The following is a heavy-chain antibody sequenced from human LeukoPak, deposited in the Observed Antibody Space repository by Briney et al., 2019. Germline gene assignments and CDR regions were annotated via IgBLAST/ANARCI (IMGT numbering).Heavy chain of an antibody. CDR1: GGPFSGYY. CDR3: ASHEYSSSSHDY. Sequence: SETLSLTCAVYGGPFSGYYWSWIRQPPGKGLEWIGEINHSGSTNYNPSLKSRVTISVDTSKNQFSLKLSSVTAADTAVYYCASHEYSSSSHDYWGQGTLVTVSS. J-gene: IGHJ4*02. V-gene: IGHV4-34*01. D-gene: IGHD6-6*01. CDR2: INHSGST.